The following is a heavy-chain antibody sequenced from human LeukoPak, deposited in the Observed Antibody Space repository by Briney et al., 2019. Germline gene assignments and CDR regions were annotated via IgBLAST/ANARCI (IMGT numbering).Heavy chain of an antibody. D-gene: IGHD2-2*01. J-gene: IGHJ5*02. CDR1: GYTFTSYG. Sequence: ASVKVSCKASGYTFTSYGISWVRQAPGQGLEWMGWISAYNGNTNYAQKLRGRVTMTTDTSTSTAYMELRSLRSDDTAVYYCARDGVVVVPAAPYNWFDPWGQGTLVTVSS. V-gene: IGHV1-18*01. CDR2: ISAYNGNT. CDR3: ARDGVVVVPAAPYNWFDP.